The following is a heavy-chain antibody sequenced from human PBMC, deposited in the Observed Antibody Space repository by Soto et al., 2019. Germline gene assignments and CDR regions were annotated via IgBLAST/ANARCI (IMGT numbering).Heavy chain of an antibody. CDR2: IFYSGSA. CDR3: AGVTGCSYTP. D-gene: IGHD5-18*01. V-gene: IGHV4-39*01. J-gene: IGHJ5*02. CDR1: GGSISSSRYY. Sequence: SETLSLTCTVSGGSISSSRYYWGWIRQPPERGLQWIGHIFYSGSAYYKPSPKSRVTMSVDTAKNQFSLKLNSVTAATTALYYCAGVTGCSYTPWSQGTLVTVSS.